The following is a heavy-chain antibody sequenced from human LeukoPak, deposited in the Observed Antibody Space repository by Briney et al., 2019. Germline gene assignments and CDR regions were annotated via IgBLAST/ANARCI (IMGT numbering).Heavy chain of an antibody. CDR2: FYHTGTT. CDR3: ASHDILTGPII. Sequence: SETLSLTCTVSGYFISSGHYWGWVRQVPGKGLEWIGSFYHTGTTYYNPSLKRRVTPSVDKSKNQFSLKLSSVTAADTAVYYCASHDILTGPIIWGQGTMVIISS. J-gene: IGHJ3*02. D-gene: IGHD3-9*01. V-gene: IGHV4-38-2*02. CDR1: GYFISSGHY.